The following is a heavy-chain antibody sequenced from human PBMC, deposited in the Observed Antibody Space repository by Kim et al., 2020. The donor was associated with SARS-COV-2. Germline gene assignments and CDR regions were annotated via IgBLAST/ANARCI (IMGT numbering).Heavy chain of an antibody. CDR1: GFTFDDYA. CDR3: AKDVSYYYDSSGLGFDY. D-gene: IGHD3-22*01. V-gene: IGHV3-9*01. CDR2: ISWNSGSI. J-gene: IGHJ4*01. Sequence: GGSLRLSCAASGFTFDDYAMHWVRQAPGKGLEWVSGISWNSGSIGYADSVKGRFTISRDNAKNSLYLQMNSLRAEDTALYYCAKDVSYYYDSSGLGFDY.